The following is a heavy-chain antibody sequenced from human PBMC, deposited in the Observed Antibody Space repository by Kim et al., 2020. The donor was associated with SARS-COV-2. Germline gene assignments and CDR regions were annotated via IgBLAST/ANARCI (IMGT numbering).Heavy chain of an antibody. CDR3: AGGGTHYFFDY. CDR1: GASLNNDGYY. D-gene: IGHD3-10*01. J-gene: IGHJ4*02. CDR2: IYYTEST. V-gene: IGHV4-31*03. Sequence: SETLSLTCTVSGASLNNDGYYWTWIRQHPKTGLEWIGYIYYTESTSYNPCLRNRVTISMDTSRNQFSLTLSSVTAADTAVYYCAGGGTHYFFDYWGQGILVTVSS.